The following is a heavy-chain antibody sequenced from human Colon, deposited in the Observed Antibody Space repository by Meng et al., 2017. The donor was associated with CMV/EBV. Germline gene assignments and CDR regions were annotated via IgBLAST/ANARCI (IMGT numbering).Heavy chain of an antibody. V-gene: IGHV4-61*01. CDR1: SGSYD. CDR3: ARDATSCSGGTCYFLGMDV. D-gene: IGHD2-15*01. CDR2: IFYSVST. J-gene: IGHJ6*02. Sequence: SGSYDWSWVRQSPGKGLEWIGYIFYSVSTNYNPSLPRRVTISGDTSKNQFSLKLRSVTAANTAVYYCARDATSCSGGTCYFLGMDVWGQGTTVTVSS.